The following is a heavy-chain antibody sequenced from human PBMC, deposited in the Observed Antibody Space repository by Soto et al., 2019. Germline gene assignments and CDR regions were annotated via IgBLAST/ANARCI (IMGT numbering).Heavy chain of an antibody. Sequence: QVQRVQSGAEVKKPGSSVKVSCKASGGTFSSYAISWVRQAPGQGLEWMGGIIPIFGIANYAQKFQGRVTSTADESTSTAYMELSSMRSEDTAVYYCVGGPGGDYVSYFDYWGQGTLVTVSS. V-gene: IGHV1-69*01. D-gene: IGHD4-17*01. CDR3: VGGPGGDYVSYFDY. CDR1: GGTFSSYA. J-gene: IGHJ4*02. CDR2: IIPIFGIA.